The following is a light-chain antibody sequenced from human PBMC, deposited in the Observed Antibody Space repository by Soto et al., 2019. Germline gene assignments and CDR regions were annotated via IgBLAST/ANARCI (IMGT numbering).Light chain of an antibody. J-gene: IGKJ4*01. CDR3: QQSHSTPLT. CDR1: RCIGRY. V-gene: IGKV1-39*01. CDR2: AAS. Sequence: DIQMTQSPSSLSASVGDRVTITCRASRCIGRYLNWYQQRPGKAPKFLIYAASNLQSGVPSRFSGSGFGTDFTLSISSLQPEDFATYYCQQSHSTPLTFGRGTKVEIK.